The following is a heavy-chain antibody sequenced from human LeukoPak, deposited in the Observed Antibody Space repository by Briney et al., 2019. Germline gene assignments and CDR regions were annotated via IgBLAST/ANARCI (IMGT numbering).Heavy chain of an antibody. CDR3: TRDLKD. CDR1: GFIFSNNW. Sequence: GGSLRLSCAASGFIFSNNWMHWVRQAPGKGLVWVSRINSDGSSTNYADSVRGRFTISRDNAKNTLYLQMNSLRVEDTAVYYCTRDLKDWGQGTLVTVSS. CDR2: INSDGSST. J-gene: IGHJ4*02. V-gene: IGHV3-74*01.